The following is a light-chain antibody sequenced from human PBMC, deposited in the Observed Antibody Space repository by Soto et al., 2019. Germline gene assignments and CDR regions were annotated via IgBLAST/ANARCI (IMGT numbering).Light chain of an antibody. CDR1: QTISEY. Sequence: DIQMTQSPSCLSASIGDRVTITCRASQTISEYLNWYQLKPGKAPKLLIYAASSLQSGVPSRFSGSGYGANFTLTISSLQPEDFATYYCQQSHSTPITFGQGTRLEI. CDR3: QQSHSTPIT. CDR2: AAS. J-gene: IGKJ5*01. V-gene: IGKV1-39*01.